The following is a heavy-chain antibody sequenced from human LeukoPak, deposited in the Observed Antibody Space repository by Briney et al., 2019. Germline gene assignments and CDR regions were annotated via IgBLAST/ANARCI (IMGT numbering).Heavy chain of an antibody. CDR2: INQDGSGK. J-gene: IGHJ4*02. CDR3: ARNLSCRGYSYGLDY. D-gene: IGHD5-18*01. Sequence: GGSLRLSCAASGFTFSNYWMSWVRQAPGKGLEWVANINQDGSGKYYVDSVKGRFTISRDNAKNSLYLQMNSLRAEDTAVYYCARNLSCRGYSYGLDYWGQGTLVTVSS. CDR1: GFTFSNYW. V-gene: IGHV3-7*01.